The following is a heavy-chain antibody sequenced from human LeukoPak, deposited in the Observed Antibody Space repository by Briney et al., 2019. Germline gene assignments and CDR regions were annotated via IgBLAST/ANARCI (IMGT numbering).Heavy chain of an antibody. V-gene: IGHV4-59*08. J-gene: IGHJ5*02. CDR2: IYYSGST. CDR3: ARQGITMVRGPSNWFDP. Sequence: SETLSLTCTVSGGSISSYYWSWIRQPPGKGLEWIGYIYYSGSTNYNPSLKSRVTISVDTSKNQFSLKLSSVTAADTAVYYCARQGITMVRGPSNWFDPWGQGTLVTVSS. D-gene: IGHD3-10*01. CDR1: GGSISSYY.